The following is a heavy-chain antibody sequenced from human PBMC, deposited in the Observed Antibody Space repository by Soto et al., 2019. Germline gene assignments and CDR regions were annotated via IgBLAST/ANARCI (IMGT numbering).Heavy chain of an antibody. J-gene: IGHJ6*02. Sequence: QVQLVQSGAEVKEPGSSVKVSCQASGGTFSSYALSWVRQAPGQGLEWMGGIIPLFRTPDYAQKFQGGVTITADESTSAAYMELSSLRSEDTAIYYCARDNGRPQLGGNYYYITDVWGQGTTITVSS. V-gene: IGHV1-69*12. CDR2: IIPLFRTP. D-gene: IGHD3-3*02. CDR3: ARDNGRPQLGGNYYYITDV. CDR1: GGTFSSYA.